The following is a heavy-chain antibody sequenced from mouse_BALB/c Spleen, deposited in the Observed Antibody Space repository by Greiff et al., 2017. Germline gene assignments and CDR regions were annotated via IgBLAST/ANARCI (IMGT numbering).Heavy chain of an antibody. D-gene: IGHD2-10*02. CDR1: GFNIKDTY. CDR2: IDPANGNT. J-gene: IGHJ4*01. CDR3: ARVWYGNYAMDY. V-gene: IGHV14-3*02. Sequence: EVQLQQSGAELVKPGASVKLSCTASGFNIKDTYMHWVKQRPEQGLEWIGRIDPANGNTKYDPKFQGKATITADTSSNTAYLQLSSLTSEDTAVYYCARVWYGNYAMDYWGQGTSVTVSS.